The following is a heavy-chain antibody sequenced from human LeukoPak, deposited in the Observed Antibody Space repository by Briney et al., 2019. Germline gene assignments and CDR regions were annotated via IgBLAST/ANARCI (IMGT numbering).Heavy chain of an antibody. V-gene: IGHV3-30-3*01. D-gene: IGHD3-3*01. CDR3: AREEYRPYYDFWSGYSYVFDY. CDR1: GFTFSSYA. CDR2: ISYDGSNK. J-gene: IGHJ4*02. Sequence: PGGSLRLSCAASGFTFSSYAMHWVRQAPGKGLEWVAVISYDGSNKYYADSVKGRFTISRDNSKNTLYLQMNSLRAEDTAVYYCAREEYRPYYDFWSGYSYVFDYWGQGTLVTVSS.